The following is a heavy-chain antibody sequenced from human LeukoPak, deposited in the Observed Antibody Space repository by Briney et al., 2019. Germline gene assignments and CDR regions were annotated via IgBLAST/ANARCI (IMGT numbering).Heavy chain of an antibody. CDR3: AKDGGWMDPSVLYWYFDL. J-gene: IGHJ2*01. Sequence: GGSLRLSCAASGFTFSSYGMNWVRQAPGKGLEWVAFIRYDGSIKYSADSVKGRFTISRDNSKNTLFLQMNSLRAEDTAVYYCAKDGGWMDPSVLYWYFDLWGRGTLVTVSS. CDR2: IRYDGSIK. CDR1: GFTFSSYG. V-gene: IGHV3-30*02. D-gene: IGHD3-16*01.